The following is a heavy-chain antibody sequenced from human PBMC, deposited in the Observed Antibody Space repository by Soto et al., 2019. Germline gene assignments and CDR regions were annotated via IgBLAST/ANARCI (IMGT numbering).Heavy chain of an antibody. V-gene: IGHV4-4*02. Sequence: PSETLSLTCAVSGGSISSNNWWSWVRQPPGKGLEWIGEIYHSGSTNYNPSLKSRVTISIDKSKNQFSLKLNSVTAADTAVYYCARDYYCSGGYYNHGYWGQGTLVTVSS. J-gene: IGHJ4*02. CDR2: IYHSGST. D-gene: IGHD3-10*01. CDR3: ARDYYCSGGYYNHGY. CDR1: GGSISSNNW.